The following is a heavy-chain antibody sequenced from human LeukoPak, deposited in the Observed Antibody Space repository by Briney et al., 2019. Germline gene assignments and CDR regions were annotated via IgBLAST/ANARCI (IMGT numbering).Heavy chain of an antibody. D-gene: IGHD4-17*01. CDR3: AREGRQDYVYFDH. V-gene: IGHV4-39*07. Sequence: PSETLSLTCTVSGDSTSSTLYFWGWIRQPPGKGLEWIGHIYYTGTTYYNPSLKSRVTMSVDTSKNQFSLKLSSVTAADTAMYYCAREGRQDYVYFDHWGQGSLVTVSS. CDR1: GDSTSSTLYF. CDR2: IYYTGTT. J-gene: IGHJ4*02.